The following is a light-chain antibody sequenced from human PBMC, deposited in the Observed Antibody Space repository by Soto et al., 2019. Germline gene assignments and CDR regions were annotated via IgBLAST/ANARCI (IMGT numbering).Light chain of an antibody. Sequence: QSVLTQSPSASASLGASVKLTCTLSSGHSSYAIAWHQQQPEKGPRYLMKLNSDGSHSKGDGIPDRFSGSSSGAERYLTISSLQSEDKADYYCQTWGTGIWVFGGGTKLTVL. J-gene: IGLJ3*02. CDR2: LNSDGSH. CDR3: QTWGTGIWV. CDR1: SGHSSYA. V-gene: IGLV4-69*01.